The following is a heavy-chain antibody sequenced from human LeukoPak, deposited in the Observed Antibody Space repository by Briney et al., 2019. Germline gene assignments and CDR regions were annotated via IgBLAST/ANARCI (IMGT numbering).Heavy chain of an antibody. J-gene: IGHJ4*02. CDR1: GGSISSYY. CDR3: ARDSGYNYFDY. V-gene: IGHV4-59*01. Sequence: KPSETLSLTCTVSGGSISSYYWSWIRQPPGKGLEWIGYIYYSGSTNYNPSLKSRVTISVDTSKNQFSLKLSSVTAADTAVYYCARDSGYNYFDYWGQGTLVTVSS. CDR2: IYYSGST. D-gene: IGHD5-12*01.